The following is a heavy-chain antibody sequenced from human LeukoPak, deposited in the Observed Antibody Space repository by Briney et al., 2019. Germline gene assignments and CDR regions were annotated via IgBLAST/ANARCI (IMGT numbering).Heavy chain of an antibody. CDR1: GDSISSPNW. CDR3: ARGAAAGTRYFDL. V-gene: IGHV4-4*02. CDR2: IYHSGST. Sequence: PSETLSLTCTVSGDSISSPNWWTWIRQPPGKGLEWIGEIYHSGSTHYNPSLKSRVTISVDTSKNQFSLKLNSVTAADTAVYYCARGAAAGTRYFDLWGRGTLVTVSS. J-gene: IGHJ2*01. D-gene: IGHD6-13*01.